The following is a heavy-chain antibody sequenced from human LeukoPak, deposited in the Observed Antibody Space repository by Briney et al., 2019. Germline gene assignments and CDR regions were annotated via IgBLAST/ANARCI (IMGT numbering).Heavy chain of an antibody. CDR1: GFTFTNYA. J-gene: IGHJ4*02. CDR2: VSNDGPKQ. CDR3: ARDDLADYDYVWGSYRYPDY. D-gene: IGHD3-16*02. V-gene: IGHV3-30*14. Sequence: PGGSLRLSCIASGFTFTNYAMHWVRQAPGKGLEWMASVSNDGPKQYYADSVKGRFTISRDNSKNTLYLQMNSLRAEDTAVYYCARDDLADYDYVWGSYRYPDYWGQGTLVTVSS.